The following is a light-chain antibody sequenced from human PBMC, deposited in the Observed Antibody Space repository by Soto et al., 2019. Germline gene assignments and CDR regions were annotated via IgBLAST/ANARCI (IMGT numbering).Light chain of an antibody. Sequence: DILMTQSPDSLSVSLGERATINCKSSQAVLYSSNSKNHLAWYQQRPGQPPKLLFSWASTRESGVPDRFSASGSGTDFTLSIGSLQAEDVAVYYCQQYYSTPRTFGQGTKVDIK. J-gene: IGKJ1*01. CDR3: QQYYSTPRT. CDR1: QAVLYSSNSKNH. V-gene: IGKV4-1*01. CDR2: WAS.